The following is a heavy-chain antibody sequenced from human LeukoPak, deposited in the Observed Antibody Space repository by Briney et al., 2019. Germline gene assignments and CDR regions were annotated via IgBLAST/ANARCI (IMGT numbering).Heavy chain of an antibody. CDR3: ARVRSADFWSGSYYFDY. CDR2: IYYSGST. Sequence: SKTLSLTCTVSGGSISSGDYYWSWIRQPPGKGLEWIGYIYYSGSTYYNPSLKSRVTISVDTSKNQFSLKLSSVTAADTAVYYCARVRSADFWSGSYYFDYWGQGTLVTVSS. V-gene: IGHV4-30-4*08. J-gene: IGHJ4*02. D-gene: IGHD3-3*01. CDR1: GGSISSGDYY.